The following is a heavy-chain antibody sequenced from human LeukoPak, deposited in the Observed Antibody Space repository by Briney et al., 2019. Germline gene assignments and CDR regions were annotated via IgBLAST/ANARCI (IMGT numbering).Heavy chain of an antibody. D-gene: IGHD3-3*01. CDR1: GYTFTSYG. Sequence: GASVKVSCKASGYTFTSYGISWVRQAPGQGLEWMGWISAYNGNTNYAQKLQGRVTMTTDTSTSTAYMELRSLRSDDTAVYHCARVGYDFWSGYYPDYWGQGTLVTVSS. CDR3: ARVGYDFWSGYYPDY. CDR2: ISAYNGNT. J-gene: IGHJ4*02. V-gene: IGHV1-18*01.